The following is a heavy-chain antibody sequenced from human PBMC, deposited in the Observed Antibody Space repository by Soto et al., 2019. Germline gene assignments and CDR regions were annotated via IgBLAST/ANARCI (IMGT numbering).Heavy chain of an antibody. J-gene: IGHJ3*01. Sequence: GGSLTLSCAASGLTVSGKKYVAWVRQAPGKGLEWVSALYDVDGSFYADSVKGRFTTSSDSSKTTVYLQMNGLRPDDTAVYYCATWHEREHAYDVWGLGTTVTVSS. CDR2: LYDVDGS. CDR1: GLTVSGKKY. V-gene: IGHV3-53*01. CDR3: ATWHEREHAYDV. D-gene: IGHD1-1*01.